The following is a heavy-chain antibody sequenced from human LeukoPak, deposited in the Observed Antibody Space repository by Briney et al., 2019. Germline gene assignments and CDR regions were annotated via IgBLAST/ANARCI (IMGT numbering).Heavy chain of an antibody. CDR1: GYTCTGYY. Sequence: GASVKVSCKASGYTCTGYYMHWVRQAPGQGLEWMGWINPNSGGTNYAQKFQGRVTMTRDTSISTAYMELSRLRSDDTAVYYCARVYFDWSEYFQHWGQGTLVTVSS. V-gene: IGHV1-2*02. J-gene: IGHJ1*01. CDR3: ARVYFDWSEYFQH. CDR2: INPNSGGT. D-gene: IGHD3-9*01.